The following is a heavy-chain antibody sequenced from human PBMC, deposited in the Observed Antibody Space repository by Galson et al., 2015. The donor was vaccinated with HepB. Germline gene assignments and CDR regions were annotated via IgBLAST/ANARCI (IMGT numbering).Heavy chain of an antibody. D-gene: IGHD2-8*01. CDR2: IIAVFGLA. CDR3: ARSGGINGMGV. J-gene: IGHJ6*02. CDR1: GGTFTNYA. Sequence: QSGAEVKKPGSSVKVSCRASGGTFTNYAISWVRQAPGQGLEWMGGIIAVFGLARYAQNFQGRVTITADEPTSTIYMDLSSLRFDDTGGYDCARSGGINGMGVWGQGTTVTVAS. V-gene: IGHV1-69*01.